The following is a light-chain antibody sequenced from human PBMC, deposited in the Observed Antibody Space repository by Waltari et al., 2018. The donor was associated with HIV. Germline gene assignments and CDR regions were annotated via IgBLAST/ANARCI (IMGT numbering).Light chain of an antibody. CDR2: ANT. Sequence: QSVLTQPPSVSGAPGQRVPISCTGSSCNIRARYDASRYQQFPRTPPKLVIFANTIRPAGLPDRFAGSKSGTSASLVITGVQAEDEAGYYCQSYDSSLNAWVFGGGTKLTVL. CDR1: SCNIRARYD. CDR3: QSYDSSLNAWV. J-gene: IGLJ3*02. V-gene: IGLV1-40*01.